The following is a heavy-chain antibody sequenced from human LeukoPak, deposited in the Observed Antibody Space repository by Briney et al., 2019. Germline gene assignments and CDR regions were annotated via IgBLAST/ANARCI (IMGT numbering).Heavy chain of an antibody. D-gene: IGHD3-22*01. Sequence: GGSLRLSCAASGFTFSSYAMHWVRQAPGKGLEWVAVISYDGSNKYYADSVKGRFTISRDNSRNTLYLQMNSLRAEDTAVYYCARAPVVVPPILDYWGQGTLVTVSS. J-gene: IGHJ4*02. CDR2: ISYDGSNK. CDR1: GFTFSSYA. V-gene: IGHV3-30*04. CDR3: ARAPVVVPPILDY.